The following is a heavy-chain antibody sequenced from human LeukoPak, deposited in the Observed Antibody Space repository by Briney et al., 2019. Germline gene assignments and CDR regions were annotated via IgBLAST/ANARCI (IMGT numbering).Heavy chain of an antibody. CDR1: GFPFSSYG. CDR2: IRYDGSNK. J-gene: IGHJ3*02. V-gene: IGHV3-30*02. Sequence: GGSLRLSCAASGFPFSSYGMHWVRQAPGKGLEWVAFIRYDGSNKYYADSVKGRFTISRDNSKNTLYLQMNSLRAEDTAVYYCAKDGLAAAMWTFDIWGQGTMVTVSS. CDR3: AKDGLAAAMWTFDI. D-gene: IGHD2-2*01.